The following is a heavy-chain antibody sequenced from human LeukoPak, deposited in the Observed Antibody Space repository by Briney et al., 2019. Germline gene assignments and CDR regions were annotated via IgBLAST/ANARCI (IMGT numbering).Heavy chain of an antibody. V-gene: IGHV4-59*01. CDR2: IYSRVNT. Sequence: TLSLTCTVSSGSLTNYYWNSFPQPPGNTLEWIGWIYSRVNTHYNPSLRSRVTVSLDMSRNKFSLRLTSVTAADTTVYYCARARSSYGFGWFDYWGQGALVTISS. J-gene: IGHJ4*02. CDR1: SGSLTNYY. CDR3: ARARSSYGFGWFDY. D-gene: IGHD5-18*01.